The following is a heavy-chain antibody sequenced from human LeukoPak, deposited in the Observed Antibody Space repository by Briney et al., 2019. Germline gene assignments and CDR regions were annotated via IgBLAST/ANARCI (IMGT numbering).Heavy chain of an antibody. D-gene: IGHD6-13*01. V-gene: IGHV3-21*01. CDR2: ISSTSTYI. J-gene: IGHJ4*02. CDR3: ARVGSIAAAGTPDY. CDR1: EFTFSSYT. Sequence: GGSLRLSCAASEFTFSSYTINWVRQAPGKGLEWVSSISSTSTYISYADSVKGRFTISRDNAKNSLYLQMNSLRADDTAVYYCARVGSIAAAGTPDYWGQGTLVTVSS.